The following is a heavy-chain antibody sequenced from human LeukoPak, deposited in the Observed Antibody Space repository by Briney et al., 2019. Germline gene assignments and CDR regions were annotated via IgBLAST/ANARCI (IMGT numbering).Heavy chain of an antibody. CDR1: GGTFSSYA. V-gene: IGHV1-69*06. D-gene: IGHD3-10*01. Sequence: SVKVSCKASGGTFSSYAISWVRQAPGQGLEWMGGIIPIFGTANYAQKFQGRVTITADTSTDTAYMELSSLRSEDTAVYYCATGLWFGKYLDVWGKGTTVTISS. CDR2: IIPIFGTA. CDR3: ATGLWFGKYLDV. J-gene: IGHJ6*03.